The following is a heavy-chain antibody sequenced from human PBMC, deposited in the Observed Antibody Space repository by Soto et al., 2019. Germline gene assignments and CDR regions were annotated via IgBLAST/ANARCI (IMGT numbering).Heavy chain of an antibody. CDR1: GYTFTSYA. V-gene: IGHV1-3*01. CDR3: ARDLRTTVTTIIGGY. J-gene: IGHJ4*02. CDR2: INAGNGNT. D-gene: IGHD4-17*01. Sequence: ASVKVSCKASGYTFTSYAMHWVRQAPGQRLEWMGWINAGNGNTKYSQKFQGRVTITRDTSASTAYMELSSLRSEDTAVYYCARDLRTTVTTIIGGYWGQGTLVTVSS.